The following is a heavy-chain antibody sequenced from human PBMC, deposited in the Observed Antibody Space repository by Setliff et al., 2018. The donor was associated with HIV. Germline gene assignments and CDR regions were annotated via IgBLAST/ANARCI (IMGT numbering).Heavy chain of an antibody. Sequence: SETLSLTCTVSGGSISSGSYYWSWIRQPAGKGLEWIGRIYTNGRSNFNPSLKSRVSISLDTSKNQISLNLSSVTAADTAVYYCARDPVITMMVGPRFYFDYWGQGILVTVSS. D-gene: IGHD3-22*01. CDR3: ARDPVITMMVGPRFYFDY. V-gene: IGHV4-61*02. J-gene: IGHJ4*02. CDR2: IYTNGRS. CDR1: GGSISSGSYY.